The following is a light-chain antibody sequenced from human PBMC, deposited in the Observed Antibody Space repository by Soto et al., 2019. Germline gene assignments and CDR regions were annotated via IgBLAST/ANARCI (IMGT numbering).Light chain of an antibody. CDR2: EVS. CDR1: SNDVGGNNY. V-gene: IGLV2-11*01. Sequence: QSALTQPRSVSGSPGQSVTISCTGTSNDVGGNNYVSWYQQHPGKAPKLMISEVSNRPSGVSNRFSGSKSGNTASLTISGLQADDEGDYYCYSYAGSLTWVFGGGTKLTVL. CDR3: YSYAGSLTWV. J-gene: IGLJ3*02.